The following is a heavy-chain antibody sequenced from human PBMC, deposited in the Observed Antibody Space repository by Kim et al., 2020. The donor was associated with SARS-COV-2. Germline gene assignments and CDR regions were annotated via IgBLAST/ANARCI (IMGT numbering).Heavy chain of an antibody. CDR3: TATIWFGELLSFY. CDR2: IKSKTDGGTT. D-gene: IGHD3-10*01. Sequence: GGSLRLSCAASGFTFSNAWMSWVRQAPGKGLEWVGRIKSKTDGGTTDYAAPVKGRFTISRDDSKNTLYLQMNSLKTEDTAVYYCTATIWFGELLSFYWGQGTLVTVSS. V-gene: IGHV3-15*01. J-gene: IGHJ4*02. CDR1: GFTFSNAW.